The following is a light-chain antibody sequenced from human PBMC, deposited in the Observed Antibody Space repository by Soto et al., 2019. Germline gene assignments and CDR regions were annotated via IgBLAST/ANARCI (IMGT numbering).Light chain of an antibody. CDR1: SSNIGAGYD. Sequence: QSVLTQPPSVSGAPGQRVTISCTGSSSNIGAGYDVHWYQQLPGTAPKLLIYGNSKRPSGVPDRFSGSKSGTSASLAITGLQAEDEADYYYQSYDSSLSGSVVFGGGTKLTVL. J-gene: IGLJ2*01. V-gene: IGLV1-40*01. CDR3: QSYDSSLSGSVV. CDR2: GNS.